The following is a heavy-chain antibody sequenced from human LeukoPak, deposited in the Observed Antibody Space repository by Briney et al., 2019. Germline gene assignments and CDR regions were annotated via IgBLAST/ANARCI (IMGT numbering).Heavy chain of an antibody. CDR1: GYTFTSYY. D-gene: IGHD1-26*01. CDR2: INPSGGNT. CDR3: AREVGIRGYFDY. J-gene: IGHJ4*02. Sequence: ASVKVSCKASGYTFTSYYMHWVRQAPGQGLEWMGIINPSGGNTGYAQKFQGRVTMTRDTSTSTVYMELSSLRSEDTAVYYCAREVGIRGYFDYWGRGTPVTVSS. V-gene: IGHV1-46*01.